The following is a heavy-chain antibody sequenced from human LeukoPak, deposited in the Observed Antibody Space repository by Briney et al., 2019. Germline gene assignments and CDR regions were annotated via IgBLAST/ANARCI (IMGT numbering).Heavy chain of an antibody. Sequence: GGSLRLSCAAAGFTFSTYGMTWVRQAPGKGLEWVSAIGGSGVSTYYADSVKGRFTISRDNSRNTLYLQMNSLRAEDTAVYYCARGMKYSTGWYYMDVWGKGTTVTISS. CDR2: IGGSGVST. D-gene: IGHD6-19*01. CDR1: GFTFSTYG. J-gene: IGHJ6*03. CDR3: ARGMKYSTGWYYMDV. V-gene: IGHV3-23*01.